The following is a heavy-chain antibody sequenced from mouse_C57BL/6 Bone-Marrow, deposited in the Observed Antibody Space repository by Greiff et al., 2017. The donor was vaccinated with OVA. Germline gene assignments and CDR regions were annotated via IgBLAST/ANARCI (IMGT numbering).Heavy chain of an antibody. J-gene: IGHJ2*01. CDR2: IDPEDGDT. Sequence: VQLQQSGAELVRPGASVKLSCTASGFNIKDYYMHWVQQRPEQGLEWIGRIDPEDGDTEYAPKFQGKATMTADTSSNTAYLQLSSLTSEDTAVYYCTTDDGYPYYFDYWGQGTTLTVSS. CDR1: GFNIKDYY. V-gene: IGHV14-1*01. D-gene: IGHD2-3*01. CDR3: TTDDGYPYYFDY.